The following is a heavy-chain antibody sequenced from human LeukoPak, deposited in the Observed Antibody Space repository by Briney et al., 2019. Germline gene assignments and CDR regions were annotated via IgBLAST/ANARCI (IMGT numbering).Heavy chain of an antibody. V-gene: IGHV4-38-2*02. CDR2: VFHYGNK. Sequence: SETLSLTCTVSGHSINNDYHWGWIRQPPGKGLEWIGIVFHYGNKYYNPSLKSRVTISVDTSKIQFSLRLTSVSVADTAVYFCAKVGTGDDWGHWYFDLWGRGTLVAVSS. D-gene: IGHD7-27*01. CDR3: AKVGTGDDWGHWYFDL. J-gene: IGHJ2*01. CDR1: GHSINNDYH.